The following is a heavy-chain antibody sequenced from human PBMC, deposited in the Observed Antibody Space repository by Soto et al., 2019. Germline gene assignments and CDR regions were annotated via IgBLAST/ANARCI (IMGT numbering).Heavy chain of an antibody. D-gene: IGHD4-17*01. CDR3: AKDLYDYGDYFVYYYYYYGMDV. Sequence: GGSLRLSCAASGFTFSSYGMHWVRQAPGKGLEWVAVISYDGSNKYYADSVKGRFTISRDNSKNTLYLQMNSPRAEDTAVYYCAKDLYDYGDYFVYYYYYYGMDVLGQGTTGTV. CDR2: ISYDGSNK. V-gene: IGHV3-30*18. J-gene: IGHJ6*02. CDR1: GFTFSSYG.